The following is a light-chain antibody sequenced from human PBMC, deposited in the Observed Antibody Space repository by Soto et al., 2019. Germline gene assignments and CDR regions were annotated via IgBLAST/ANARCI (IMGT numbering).Light chain of an antibody. CDR3: CSYAGSSTSWV. CDR1: SSDAGNYNF. J-gene: IGLJ3*02. CDR2: EDS. Sequence: QSALTQPASVSGSPGQSITISCTGTSSDAGNYNFVSWYQQHPGKAPKVIIYEDSTRPSGVSNRIDGSKSGNTASLTISGMQAEDEADYYCCSYAGSSTSWVFGGGTKLTVL. V-gene: IGLV2-23*01.